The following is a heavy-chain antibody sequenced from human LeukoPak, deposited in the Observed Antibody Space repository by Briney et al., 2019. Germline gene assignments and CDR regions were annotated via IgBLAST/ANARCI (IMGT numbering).Heavy chain of an antibody. D-gene: IGHD3-22*01. CDR2: ISRNGGST. CDR1: GFTFSNYP. V-gene: IGHV3-64*02. J-gene: IGHJ4*02. CDR3: EREGYSYDGSGYPLAFDL. Sequence: GGSLRLSCAASGFTFSNYPMHWVRQAPGKGLEYVSTISRNGGSTYYADSVKGRFTISRDNAKNTLYLQMDSLRAEDMAVYYCEREGYSYDGSGYPLAFDLWGQGPLVPVSS.